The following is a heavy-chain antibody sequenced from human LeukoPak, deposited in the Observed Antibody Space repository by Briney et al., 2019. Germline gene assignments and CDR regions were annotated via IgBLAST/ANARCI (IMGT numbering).Heavy chain of an antibody. CDR3: ARGAPYSSGWYNWFDP. Sequence: SVKVSCKASGGTFSSYAISWVRQAPGQGLEWMGGIIPIFGTANYAQKFQGRVTITADKSTSTAYMELSSLRSEDTAVYYCARGAPYSSGWYNWFDPWGQGTLVTVSS. CDR1: GGTFSSYA. V-gene: IGHV1-69*06. J-gene: IGHJ5*02. D-gene: IGHD6-19*01. CDR2: IIPIFGTA.